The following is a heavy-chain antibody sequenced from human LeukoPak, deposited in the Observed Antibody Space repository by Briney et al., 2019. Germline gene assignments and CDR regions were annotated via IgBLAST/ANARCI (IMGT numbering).Heavy chain of an antibody. Sequence: GGSLRLSCAASGFTFSSYWMSWVRQAPGKGLEWVANIKQDGSEKYYVDSVKGRFTISRDNAKNSLYLPMNSLRAEDTAVYYCARQYSTYYYFYYYMDVWRKGPTVTVSS. CDR3: ARQYSTYYYFYYYMDV. CDR1: GFTFSSYW. V-gene: IGHV3-7*01. J-gene: IGHJ6*03. CDR2: IKQDGSEK. D-gene: IGHD2-15*01.